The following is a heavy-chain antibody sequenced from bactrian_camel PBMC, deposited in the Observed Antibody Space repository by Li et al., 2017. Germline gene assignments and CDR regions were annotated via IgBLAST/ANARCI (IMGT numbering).Heavy chain of an antibody. V-gene: IGHV3S40*01. CDR2: ISSGGAST. D-gene: IGHD5*01. Sequence: VQLVESGGGLVQPGGSLRLSCAASGFTFSSYDMSWVRQAPGKGLEWVSSISSGGASTYYTDSVKGRFTISVDNARNTLYLQMNNLKADDTAVYYCASGYGLGTAKTGTQVTGS. CDR1: GFTFSSYD. J-gene: IGHJ4*01.